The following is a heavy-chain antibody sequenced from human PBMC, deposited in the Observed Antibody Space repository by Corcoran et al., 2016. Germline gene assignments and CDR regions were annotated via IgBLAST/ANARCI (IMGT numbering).Heavy chain of an antibody. J-gene: IGHJ3*01. CDR3: ARAPQYTSGWPDAFDV. Sequence: QVTLKESGPALVKPTQTLTLTCTFSGFSLTTRGMRVSWIRQPPGMALEWLARIDWNDDKFYSTSLKTRLTISKDTSKNQVVLTLANMDPVDTATQYCARAPQYTSGWPDAFDVWGQGTMVTVSS. D-gene: IGHD6-19*01. V-gene: IGHV2-70*04. CDR1: GFSLTTRGMR. CDR2: IDWNDDK.